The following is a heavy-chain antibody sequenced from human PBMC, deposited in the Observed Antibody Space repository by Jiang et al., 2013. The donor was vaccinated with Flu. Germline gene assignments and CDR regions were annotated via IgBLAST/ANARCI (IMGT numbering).Heavy chain of an antibody. V-gene: IGHV6-1*01. D-gene: IGHD3-10*01. CDR3: ASYRGFGVGWWFDP. CDR1: GDSVSSNSAA. J-gene: IGHJ5*02. Sequence: QTLSLTCAISGDSVSSNSAAWNWIRQSPSRGLEWLGRTYYRSKWYNDYAVSVKSRITINPDTSKNQFSLQLNSVTPEDTAVYYCASYRGFGVGWWFDPWGQGTLVTVSS. CDR2: TYYRSKWYN.